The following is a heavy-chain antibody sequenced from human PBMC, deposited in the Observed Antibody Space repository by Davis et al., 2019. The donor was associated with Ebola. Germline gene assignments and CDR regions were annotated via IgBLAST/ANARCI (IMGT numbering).Heavy chain of an antibody. CDR3: AREVGAAALIYGMDV. CDR2: ISPYNGNT. CDR1: GYTFTTYG. D-gene: IGHD6-13*01. J-gene: IGHJ6*02. Sequence: AASVKVSCKASGYTFTTYGISWVRQAPGQGLEWMGWISPYNGNTHYARKLQGRVTMTTDTSTSTAYMELRSLRSDDTAVYYCAREVGAAALIYGMDVWGQGTTVTVSS. V-gene: IGHV1-18*04.